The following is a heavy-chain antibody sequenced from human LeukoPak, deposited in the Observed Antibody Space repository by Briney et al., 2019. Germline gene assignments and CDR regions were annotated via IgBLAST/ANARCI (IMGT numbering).Heavy chain of an antibody. CDR3: AKSADNYYYYYMDV. J-gene: IGHJ6*03. CDR1: GFTFSTYA. D-gene: IGHD3-3*01. CDR2: ISTSSSYI. Sequence: GGSLRLSCAASGFTFSTYAIHWVRQAPGKGLEWVSSISTSSSYIYYTDSVKGRFTISRDNAKNSLYLQMNSLRAEDTAVYYCAKSADNYYYYYMDVWGKGTTVTVSS. V-gene: IGHV3-21*01.